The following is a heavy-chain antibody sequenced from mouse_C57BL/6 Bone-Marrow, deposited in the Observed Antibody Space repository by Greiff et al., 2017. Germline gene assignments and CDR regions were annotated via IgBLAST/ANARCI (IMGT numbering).Heavy chain of an antibody. Sequence: QVQLQQSGAELVRPGTSVKVSCKASGYAFTNYLIEWVKQRPGQGLEWIGVINPGSGGTNYNEKFKGKATLTADKSSSTAYMQLSSLTSEDSAVYFCARNGYSFAYWCQGTLVTVSA. D-gene: IGHD2-3*01. CDR2: INPGSGGT. CDR1: GYAFTNYL. J-gene: IGHJ3*01. CDR3: ARNGYSFAY. V-gene: IGHV1-54*01.